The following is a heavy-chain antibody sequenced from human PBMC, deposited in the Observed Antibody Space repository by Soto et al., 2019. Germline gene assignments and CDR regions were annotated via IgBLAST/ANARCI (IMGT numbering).Heavy chain of an antibody. D-gene: IGHD3-22*01. V-gene: IGHV3-11*01. CDR2: ISSSGSTI. J-gene: IGHJ4*02. CDR1: GFTFSDYY. CDR3: ARVYMTSYYYDSSGYYPDY. Sequence: GGALRLSCAASGFTFSDYYMSWIRQAPGEGLEWVSYISSSGSTIYYADSVKGRFTISRDNAKNSLYLQMNSLRAEDTAVYYCARVYMTSYYYDSSGYYPDYWGQGTLVTVSS.